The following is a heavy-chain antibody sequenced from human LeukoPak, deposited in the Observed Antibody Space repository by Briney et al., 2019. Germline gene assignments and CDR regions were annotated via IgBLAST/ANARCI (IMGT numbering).Heavy chain of an antibody. CDR2: ISGSGGST. V-gene: IGHV3-23*01. CDR1: GFTFSSYA. J-gene: IGHJ4*02. CDR3: ASLALKYYYYDSSGRWY. D-gene: IGHD3-22*01. Sequence: GGSLRLSCAASGFTFSSYAMSWVRQAPGKGLEWVSAISGSGGSTNYADSVKGRFTMSRDTSKNTLYLQMNSLRAEDTAVYYCASLALKYYYYDSSGRWYWGQGTLVTVSS.